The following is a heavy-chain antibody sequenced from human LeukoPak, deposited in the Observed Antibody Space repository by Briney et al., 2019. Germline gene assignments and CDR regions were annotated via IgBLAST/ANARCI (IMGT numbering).Heavy chain of an antibody. CDR2: INPNSGGT. CDR3: ARGPYIAAAGIDY. V-gene: IGHV1-2*04. CDR1: GYTFTGYY. Sequence: ASVKVSCKASGYTFTGYYMHWVRQAPGQGLEGMGWINPNSGGTNYAQKFQGWVTMTRDTSISTAYMELSRLRADDTAVYYCARGPYIAAAGIDYWGQGTLVTVSS. D-gene: IGHD6-13*01. J-gene: IGHJ4*02.